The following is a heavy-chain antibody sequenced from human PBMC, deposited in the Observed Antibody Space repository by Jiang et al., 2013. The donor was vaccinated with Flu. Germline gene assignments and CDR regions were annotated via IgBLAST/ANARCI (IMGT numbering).Heavy chain of an antibody. CDR1: GYTFTSYG. CDR3: ARDEQQLVLGETDAFDI. CDR2: ISAYNGNT. D-gene: IGHD6-13*01. J-gene: IGHJ3*02. Sequence: EVKKPGASVKVSCKASGYTFTSYGISWVRQAPGQGLEWMGWISAYNGNTNYAQKLQGRVTMTTDTSTSTAYMELRSLRSDDTAVYYCARDEQQLVLGETDAFDIWGQGTMVTVSS. V-gene: IGHV1-18*01.